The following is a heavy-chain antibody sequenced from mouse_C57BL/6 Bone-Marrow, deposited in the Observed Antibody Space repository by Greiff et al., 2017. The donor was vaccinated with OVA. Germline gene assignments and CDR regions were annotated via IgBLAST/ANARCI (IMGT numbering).Heavy chain of an antibody. J-gene: IGHJ4*01. CDR2: INPNNGGN. CDR1: GYTFPDYY. Sequence: EVQLQQSGPELVKPGASVKISCKASGYTFPDYYMNWVKQSHGKSLAWIGDINPNNGGNSYNQKFKGKATLPVDKSASTAYMELRSLTSEDSAVYYCARRSLLYYAMDYWGQGTSVTGSS. D-gene: IGHD2-1*01. CDR3: ARRSLLYYAMDY. V-gene: IGHV1-26*01.